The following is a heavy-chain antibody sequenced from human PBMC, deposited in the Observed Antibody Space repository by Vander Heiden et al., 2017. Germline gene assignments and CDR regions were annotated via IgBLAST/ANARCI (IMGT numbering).Heavy chain of an antibody. D-gene: IGHD6-19*01. CDR3: ARDLTPNYSTGWYHYGMDV. CDR2: VNTNSSYI. Sequence: EVQLVECGGGRVKPGGSVRLSCAASGFTFSHYHIHWVRQAAGKGLEWVSVVNTNSSYIYYADSVTGRFTISRDNARTSRYLQMNSLRAEDTALYFCARDLTPNYSTGWYHYGMDVWGQGTTVTVSS. V-gene: IGHV3-21*01. J-gene: IGHJ6*02. CDR1: GFTFSHYH.